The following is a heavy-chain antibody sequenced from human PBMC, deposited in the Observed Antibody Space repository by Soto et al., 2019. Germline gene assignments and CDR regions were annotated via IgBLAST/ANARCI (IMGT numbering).Heavy chain of an antibody. V-gene: IGHV4-59*08. CDR3: GRITSLSDYAY. CDR1: GGSISGYY. CDR2: VYNGNT. J-gene: IGHJ4*02. D-gene: IGHD3-16*01. Sequence: QVQLQESGPGVVKPSETLSLTCTISGGSISGYYWTWIRQSPRKGLEYIGYVYNGNTNYNPSLNIRVTISEDTSNIPVSLELSSVAAAHTAVYFCGRITSLSDYAYCGLGALVTVS.